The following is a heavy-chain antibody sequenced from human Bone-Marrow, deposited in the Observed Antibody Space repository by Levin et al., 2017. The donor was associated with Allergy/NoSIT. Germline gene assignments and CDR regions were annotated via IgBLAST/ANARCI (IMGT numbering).Heavy chain of an antibody. Sequence: TSETLSLTCTVSGASINNTNHYWSWIRQPAGKGLEWIGRMFAGGAATYNRSLRSRVTISIDTSKNQFSLKLTSVTAADTAVYYYARDETFNSWHTGWFDPWGQGTLVTVSS. J-gene: IGHJ5*02. CDR2: MFAGGAA. CDR3: ARDETFNSWHTGWFDP. CDR1: GASINNTNHY. D-gene: IGHD6-13*01. V-gene: IGHV4-61*02.